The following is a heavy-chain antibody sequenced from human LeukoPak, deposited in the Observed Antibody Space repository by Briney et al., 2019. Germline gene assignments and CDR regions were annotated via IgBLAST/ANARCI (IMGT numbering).Heavy chain of an antibody. V-gene: IGHV1-18*04. CDR2: ISAYNGNT. J-gene: IGHJ5*02. CDR1: GYTFTSYG. CDR3: ARGVVPAAIVWFDP. D-gene: IGHD2-2*02. Sequence: ASVTVSCKSSGYTFTSYGISWVRQAPGKGLEGMGWISAYNGNTNYAQKLQGRVTMTTDTSTSTAYMELSSLRSDDTAVYYCARGVVPAAIVWFDPWGQGTLVTVSS.